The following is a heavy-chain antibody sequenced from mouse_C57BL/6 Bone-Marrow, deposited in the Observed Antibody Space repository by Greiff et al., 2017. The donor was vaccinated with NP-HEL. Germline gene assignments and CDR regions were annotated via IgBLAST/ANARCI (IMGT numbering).Heavy chain of an antibody. V-gene: IGHV1-64*01. CDR3: ARRDGSGDY. J-gene: IGHJ2*01. CDR1: GYTFTSYW. CDR2: IHPNSGST. Sequence: QVHVKQPGAELVKPGASVKLSCKASGYTFTSYWMHWVKQRPGQGLEWIGMIHPNSGSTNYNEKFKSKATLTVDKSSSTAYMQLSSLTSEDSAVYYCARRDGSGDYWGQGTTLTVSS. D-gene: IGHD1-1*01.